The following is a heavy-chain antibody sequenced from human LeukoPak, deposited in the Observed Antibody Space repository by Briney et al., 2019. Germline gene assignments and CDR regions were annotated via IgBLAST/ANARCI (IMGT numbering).Heavy chain of an antibody. CDR3: TTYSSGSCPS. Sequence: GGSLRLSCAASGITFSIAWMTWVRQAPGKGLEWVGRIYRSSNGETIDYGAPVKGRFTMSRDDSKNTLYLQMNSLKTEDTAVYYCTTYSSGSCPSWGQGTLVTVSS. CDR1: GITFSIAW. V-gene: IGHV3-15*01. J-gene: IGHJ5*02. CDR2: IYRSSNGETI. D-gene: IGHD6-19*01.